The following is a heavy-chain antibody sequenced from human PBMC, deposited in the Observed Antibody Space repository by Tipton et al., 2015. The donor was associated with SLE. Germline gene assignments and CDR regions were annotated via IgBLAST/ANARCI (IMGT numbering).Heavy chain of an antibody. Sequence: LRLSCTVSGGSISSYYWSWIRQPPGKGLEWIGYIYYSGSTNYNPSLKSRVTISVDTSKNQFSLKLSSVTAADTAVYYCARGHYSSSWSASIDYWGQGTLVTVSS. V-gene: IGHV4-59*08. J-gene: IGHJ4*02. CDR3: ARGHYSSSWSASIDY. D-gene: IGHD6-13*01. CDR1: GGSISSYY. CDR2: IYYSGST.